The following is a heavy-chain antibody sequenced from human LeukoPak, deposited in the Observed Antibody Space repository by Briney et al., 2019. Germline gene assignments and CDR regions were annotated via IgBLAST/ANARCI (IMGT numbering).Heavy chain of an antibody. V-gene: IGHV4-39*01. CDR3: ARVVLRFNYFDY. CDR2: IYYSGST. D-gene: IGHD3-3*01. Sequence: SQTLSLTCTVSGGSISSSSYYWGWIRQPPGKGLEWIGSIYYSGSTYYNPSLKSRVTISVDTSKNQFSLKLSSVTAADTAVYYCARVVLRFNYFDYWGQGTLVTVSS. J-gene: IGHJ4*02. CDR1: GGSISSSSYY.